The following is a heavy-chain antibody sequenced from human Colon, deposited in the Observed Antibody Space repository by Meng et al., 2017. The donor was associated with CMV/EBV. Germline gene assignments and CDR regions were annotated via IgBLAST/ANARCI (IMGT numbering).Heavy chain of an antibody. CDR2: INPNSGGT. V-gene: IGHV1-2*02. CDR3: ARGRNYYDINRKGLDY. Sequence: QVQLVQSGAEVKKPGASVNVSCKASGYTFTDYYMHWLRQAHGQGLEWMGWINPNSGGTNYGQKFQGRVTMTRDTSISTAYMELSRLRSDDTATYYCARGRNYYDINRKGLDYWGQGTLVTVSS. D-gene: IGHD3-22*01. CDR1: GYTFTDYY. J-gene: IGHJ4*02.